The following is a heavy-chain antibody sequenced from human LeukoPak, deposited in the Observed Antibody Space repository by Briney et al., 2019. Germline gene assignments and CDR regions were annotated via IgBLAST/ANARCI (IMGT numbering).Heavy chain of an antibody. J-gene: IGHJ4*02. D-gene: IGHD3-22*01. V-gene: IGHV4-39*01. Sequence: SETLSLTCTVSGGSISSSSYYWGWIRQPPGKGLEWIGSIYYSGSTYYNPSLKSRVTISVDTSKNQFSLKLSSVTAADTAVYYCASILETYYYDGSGYYTEDYWGQGTLVTVSS. CDR2: IYYSGST. CDR3: ASILETYYYDGSGYYTEDY. CDR1: GGSISSSSYY.